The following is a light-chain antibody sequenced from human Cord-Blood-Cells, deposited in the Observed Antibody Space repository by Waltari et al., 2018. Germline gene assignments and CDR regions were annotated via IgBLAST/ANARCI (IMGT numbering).Light chain of an antibody. CDR3: CSYAGSYTVV. Sequence: QSALTQPRSVSGSPGQSVTSSCTGTSSDCGGCNYVSWYQQHPGKAPKLMIYDVSKRPSGVPDRFSGSKSGNTASLTISGLQAEDEADYYCCSYAGSYTVVFGGGTKLTVL. CDR2: DVS. V-gene: IGLV2-11*01. J-gene: IGLJ2*01. CDR1: SSDCGGCNY.